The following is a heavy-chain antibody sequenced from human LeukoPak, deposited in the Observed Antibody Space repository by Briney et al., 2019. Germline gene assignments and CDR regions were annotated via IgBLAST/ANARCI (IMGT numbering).Heavy chain of an antibody. CDR1: GFTFSSYS. J-gene: IGHJ4*02. Sequence: GGSLRLSCAASGFTFSSYSMNWVRQAPGRGLEWVSSISDDSNYIYYADSVKGRFTISRDNAKNSLSLQMNSLRAEDTAVYYCANHLACGSTTCPPFDSWGQGTLVTVSS. CDR2: ISDDSNYI. CDR3: ANHLACGSTTCPPFDS. D-gene: IGHD2-2*01. V-gene: IGHV3-21*01.